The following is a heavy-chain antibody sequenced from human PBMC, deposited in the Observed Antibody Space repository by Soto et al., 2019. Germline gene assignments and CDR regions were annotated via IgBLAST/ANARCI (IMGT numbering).Heavy chain of an antibody. CDR1: GFTFSSHA. J-gene: IGHJ4*02. Sequence: HPGGSLRLSCSASGFTFSSHALHWVRQAPGRGLEYRSAISSDERSTYYADSVKGRFTISRDNSKNTLYLQMSTLRAEDTAIYYCVKDRRGRLKAGFPYFDYWGQGTLVTVSS. V-gene: IGHV3-64D*06. CDR3: VKDRRGRLKAGFPYFDY. D-gene: IGHD3-10*01. CDR2: ISSDERST.